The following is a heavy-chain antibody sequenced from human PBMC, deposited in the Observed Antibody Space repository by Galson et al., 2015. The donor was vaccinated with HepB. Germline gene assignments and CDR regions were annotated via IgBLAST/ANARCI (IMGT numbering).Heavy chain of an antibody. J-gene: IGHJ4*02. Sequence: SLRLSCAASGFTFSSYSMNWVRQAPGKGLEWVSYISSSSSTIYYADSVQGRFTISRDNAKNSLYLQMNSLRDEDTAVYYCARGYYYDSTGQSFDYWGQGTLVTVSS. D-gene: IGHD3-22*01. CDR3: ARGYYYDSTGQSFDY. CDR2: ISSSSSTI. V-gene: IGHV3-48*02. CDR1: GFTFSSYS.